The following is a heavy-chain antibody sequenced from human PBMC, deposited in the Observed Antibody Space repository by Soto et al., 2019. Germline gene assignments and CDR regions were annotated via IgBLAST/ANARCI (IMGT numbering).Heavy chain of an antibody. D-gene: IGHD2-8*01. V-gene: IGHV3-23*01. CDR3: AKEIFAAAYAATSALDL. CDR2: VDGSGADT. Sequence: PGGSLRLSCAASGFTFSSHAMGWLRQAPGTEPEWVAFVDGSGADTSYADSVKGRFTISRDNSENSLYLHMNSLRAEDSGRYFCAKEIFAAAYAATSALDLWGQGTLVTVSS. J-gene: IGHJ4*02. CDR1: GFTFSSHA.